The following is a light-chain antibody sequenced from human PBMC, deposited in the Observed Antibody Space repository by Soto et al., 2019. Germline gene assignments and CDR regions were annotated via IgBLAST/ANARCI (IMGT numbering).Light chain of an antibody. CDR2: DAS. V-gene: IGKV1-5*01. J-gene: IGKJ4*01. CDR1: QSISSW. CDR3: QQYSSYTLT. Sequence: DIQMTQSPSTLSASVGDRVTITCRASQSISSWLAWYQQKPGKAPKLLIYDASSLESGVPSRFSGSGSGTECTLTISSLQPDDFAAYYCQQYSSYTLTFGGGTKVEIK.